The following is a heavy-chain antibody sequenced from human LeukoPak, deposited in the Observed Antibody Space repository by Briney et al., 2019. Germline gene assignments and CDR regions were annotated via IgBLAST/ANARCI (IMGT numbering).Heavy chain of an antibody. Sequence: SETLSLTCTVSGGSISSYYWSWIRQPPGKGLEWIGYIYYSGSTNYNPSLKSRVTISVDTSKNQFSLKLSSVTAADTAVYYCARVYCSSTSCYKGGGYYFDYWGQGTLVTVSS. J-gene: IGHJ4*02. CDR2: IYYSGST. CDR1: GGSISSYY. V-gene: IGHV4-59*01. D-gene: IGHD2-2*02. CDR3: ARVYCSSTSCYKGGGYYFDY.